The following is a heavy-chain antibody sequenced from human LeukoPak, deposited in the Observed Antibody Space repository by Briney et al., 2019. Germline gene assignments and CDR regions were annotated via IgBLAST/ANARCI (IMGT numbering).Heavy chain of an antibody. V-gene: IGHV4-34*01. J-gene: IGHJ3*02. CDR3: ARRVRGVNDAFDI. Sequence: SETLSLTCAVYGGSFSGYYWSWIRQPPGKGLEWIGEINHSGRTNYNPSLKSRVTISVDTSKNQFSLKLSSVTAADTAVYYCARRVRGVNDAFDIWGQGTMVTVSS. CDR1: GGSFSGYY. D-gene: IGHD3-10*01. CDR2: INHSGRT.